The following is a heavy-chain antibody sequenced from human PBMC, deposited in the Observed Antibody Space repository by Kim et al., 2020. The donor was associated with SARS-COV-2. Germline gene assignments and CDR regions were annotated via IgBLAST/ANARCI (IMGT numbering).Heavy chain of an antibody. CDR3: AKVWFGESPTLNY. Sequence: YSQKFQGRVTITRDTSASTAYMELSSLRSEDTAVYYCAKVWFGESPTLNYWGQGTLVTVSS. V-gene: IGHV1-3*01. D-gene: IGHD3-10*01. J-gene: IGHJ4*02.